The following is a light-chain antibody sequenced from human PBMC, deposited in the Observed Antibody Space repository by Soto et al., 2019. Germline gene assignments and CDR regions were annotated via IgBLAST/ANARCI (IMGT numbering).Light chain of an antibody. J-gene: IGLJ2*01. Sequence: QPVLTQSPSASASLGASVKLTCTLSSGHNNYAIAWHQQQPEKGPRYLMKVNSDGSHSKGDGIPDRFSGSSSGAERHLTISSLQSEDEADYYCQTWGTAIHDVVFGGGTKLTVL. CDR3: QTWGTAIHDVV. CDR2: VNSDGSH. CDR1: SGHNNYA. V-gene: IGLV4-69*01.